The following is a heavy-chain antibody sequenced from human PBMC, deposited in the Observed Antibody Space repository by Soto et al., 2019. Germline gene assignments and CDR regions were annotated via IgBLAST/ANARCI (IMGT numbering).Heavy chain of an antibody. CDR2: IYYSGST. D-gene: IGHD3-22*01. CDR3: ARVTVVVITRYWYFDL. J-gene: IGHJ2*01. V-gene: IGHV4-31*03. Sequence: QVQLQESGPGLVKPSQTLSLTCTVSGGSISSGGYYWSWIRQHPGKGLEWIGYIYYSGSTYYNPSLNSRVTISVDTSKNQFSLKLSSVTAADTAVYYCARVTVVVITRYWYFDLWGRGTLVTVSS. CDR1: GGSISSGGYY.